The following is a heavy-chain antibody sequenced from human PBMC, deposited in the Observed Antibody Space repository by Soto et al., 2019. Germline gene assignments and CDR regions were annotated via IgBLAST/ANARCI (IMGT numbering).Heavy chain of an antibody. D-gene: IGHD5-12*01. CDR1: GFTFSSYW. CDR2: IKQDGSEK. Sequence: GGSLRLSCAASGFTFSSYWMSWVRQAPGKGLEWVANIKQDGSEKYYVDSVKGRFTISRDNAKNSLYLQMNSLRAEDTAVYYCARVSRDGYNSDYYYGMDVWGQGTTVTVSS. J-gene: IGHJ6*02. V-gene: IGHV3-7*04. CDR3: ARVSRDGYNSDYYYGMDV.